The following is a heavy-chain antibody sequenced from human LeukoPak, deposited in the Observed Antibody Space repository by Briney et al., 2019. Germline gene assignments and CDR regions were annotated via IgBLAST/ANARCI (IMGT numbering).Heavy chain of an antibody. V-gene: IGHV3-30*04. J-gene: IGHJ3*02. CDR1: GFTFSSYA. Sequence: GGSLRLSCAASGFTFSSYAMSWVRQAPGKGLEWVAVISYDGSNKYYADSVKGRFTISRDNSKNTLYLQMNSLRAEDTAVYYCARDLVSCSGGSCYSLSGDAFDIWGQGTMVTVSS. CDR3: ARDLVSCSGGSCYSLSGDAFDI. CDR2: ISYDGSNK. D-gene: IGHD2-15*01.